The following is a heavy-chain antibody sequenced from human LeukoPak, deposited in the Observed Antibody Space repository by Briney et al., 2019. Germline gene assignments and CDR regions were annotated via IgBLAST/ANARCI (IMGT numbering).Heavy chain of an antibody. CDR1: GFTVSSNY. J-gene: IGHJ4*02. CDR3: AKGIQLWLPGFDY. V-gene: IGHV3-23*01. D-gene: IGHD5-18*01. Sequence: PGGSLRLSCAASGFTVSSNYMSWVRQAPGKGLEWVSAISGSGGSTYYADSVKGRFTISRDNSKNTLYLQMNSLRAEDTAVYYCAKGIQLWLPGFDYWGQGTLVTVSS. CDR2: ISGSGGST.